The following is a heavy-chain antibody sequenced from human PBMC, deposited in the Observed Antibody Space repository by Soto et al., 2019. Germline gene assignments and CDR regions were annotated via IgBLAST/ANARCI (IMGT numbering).Heavy chain of an antibody. J-gene: IGHJ3*01. CDR3: AKVKGNFYADDALDV. D-gene: IGHD4-17*01. CDR2: ILYDGSNQ. CDR1: GFTFSSYG. V-gene: IGHV3-30*18. Sequence: QVHLVESGGGVVQPGTSLRLSCAASGFTFSSYGMHWVRQAPGKGLEWVSLILYDGSNQYYVDSVKGRFTISRDNSQNTLYLQMNSLRTEDTAVYYCAKVKGNFYADDALDVWGQGTMVTVSS.